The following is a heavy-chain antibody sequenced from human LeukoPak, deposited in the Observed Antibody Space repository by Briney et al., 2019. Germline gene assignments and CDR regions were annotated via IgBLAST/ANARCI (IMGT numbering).Heavy chain of an antibody. D-gene: IGHD6-19*01. CDR1: GGSISSSSYY. CDR3: ASVQWLHYGMDV. V-gene: IGHV4-39*01. J-gene: IGHJ6*02. CDR2: IYYSGST. Sequence: SETLSLTCTVSGGSISSSSYYWGWIRQPPGKGLEWIGSIYYSGSTYYNPSLKSRVTISVDTSKNKFSRKLSSVTAADTAVYYCASVQWLHYGMDVWGQGTTVTVSS.